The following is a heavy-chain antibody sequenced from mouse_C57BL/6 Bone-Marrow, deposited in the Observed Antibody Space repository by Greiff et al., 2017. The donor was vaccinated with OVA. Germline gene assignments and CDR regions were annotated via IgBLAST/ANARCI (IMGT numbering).Heavy chain of an antibody. J-gene: IGHJ2*01. D-gene: IGHD4-1*02. V-gene: IGHV1-5*01. CDR3: TRKNPNFYYFDY. CDR1: GYTFTSYW. Sequence: EVQLQQSGTVLARPGASVKMSCKTSGYTFTSYWMHWVKQRPGQGLEWIGAIYPGNSDTSYNQKFKGKAKLTAVTSASTAYMELSSLTNEDSAVYYCTRKNPNFYYFDYWGQGTTLTVSS. CDR2: IYPGNSDT.